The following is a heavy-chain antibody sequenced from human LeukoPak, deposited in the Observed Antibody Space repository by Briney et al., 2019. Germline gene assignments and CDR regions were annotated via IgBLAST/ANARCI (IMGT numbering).Heavy chain of an antibody. J-gene: IGHJ6*02. CDR2: INSDGSST. V-gene: IGHV3-74*01. CDR1: GFTSSSYW. CDR3: ARSWGPVDYYYYGMDV. Sequence: GGSLRLSCAASGFTSSSYWMHWVRQAPGKGLVWVSRINSDGSSTSYADSVKGRFTISRDNAKNTLYLQMNSLRVEDTAVYYCARSWGPVDYYYYGMDVWGQGTTVTVSS. D-gene: IGHD3-16*01.